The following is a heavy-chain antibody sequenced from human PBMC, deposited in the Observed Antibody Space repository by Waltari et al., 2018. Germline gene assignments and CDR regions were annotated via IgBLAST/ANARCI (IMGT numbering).Heavy chain of an antibody. CDR3: AKDQEQQLDAFDI. CDR1: GFTFDDYA. J-gene: IGHJ3*02. Sequence: EVQLVESGGGLVQPGRSLRLSCAASGFTFDDYAMHWFRQAPGKGLEWVSGISWNSGSIGYADSVKGRFTISRDNAKNSLYLQMNSLRAEDTALYYCAKDQEQQLDAFDIWGQGTMVTVSS. CDR2: ISWNSGSI. V-gene: IGHV3-9*01. D-gene: IGHD6-13*01.